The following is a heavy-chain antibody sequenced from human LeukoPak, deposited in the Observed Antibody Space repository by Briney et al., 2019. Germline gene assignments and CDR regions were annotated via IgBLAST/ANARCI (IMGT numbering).Heavy chain of an antibody. V-gene: IGHV3-21*01. CDR2: ISSSSSYI. Sequence: PGGSLRLSCAASGFTFSSYSMSWVRQAPGKGLEWVSSISSSSSYIYYADSVKGRFTISRDNAKNSLYLQMNSLRAEDTAVYYCARTGGQQWLKDDYWGQGTLVTVSS. CDR3: ARTGGQQWLKDDY. J-gene: IGHJ4*02. CDR1: GFTFSSYS. D-gene: IGHD6-19*01.